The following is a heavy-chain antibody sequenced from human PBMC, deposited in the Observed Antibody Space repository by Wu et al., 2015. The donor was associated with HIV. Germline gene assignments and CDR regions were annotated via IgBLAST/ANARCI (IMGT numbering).Heavy chain of an antibody. CDR2: IDPSDGRT. J-gene: IGHJ6*02. Sequence: QVQLVQSGAEVKKPGASVKVSCKASGYTFTSYYMHWVRQAPGQGLEWMGIIDPSDGRTTYAQKFQGRVTMTRDTSTSTAYMDLRSLRSDDTAVYYCVRDQQWPTEYYHYYGMDVWGQGTTVTVSS. V-gene: IGHV1-46*01. D-gene: IGHD6-19*01. CDR1: GYTFTSYY. CDR3: VRDQQWPTEYYHYYGMDV.